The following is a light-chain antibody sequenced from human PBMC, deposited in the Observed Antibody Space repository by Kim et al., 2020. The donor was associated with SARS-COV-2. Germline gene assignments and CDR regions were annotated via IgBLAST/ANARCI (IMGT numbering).Light chain of an antibody. V-gene: IGLV2-14*03. CDR3: SSYTSSSTFVI. J-gene: IGLJ2*01. CDR2: DVT. CDR1: TSDVCDYDY. Sequence: QSITISCAGTTSDVCDYDYVSWYQHHPGKAPKLIIYDVTKRPSGVSNRFSGYKSGNTASLTISGLQADDESVYFCSSYTSSSTFVIFGGGTQLTVL.